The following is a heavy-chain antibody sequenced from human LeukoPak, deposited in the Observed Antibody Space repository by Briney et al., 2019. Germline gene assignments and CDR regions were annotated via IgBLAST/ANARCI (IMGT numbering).Heavy chain of an antibody. Sequence: GGSLRLSCEASGFTFSSYAMRWVRQAPGTGLEWVSSIPGSGGATYYADSVRGRFSISRDSSKNTVYLQMNSLRDEDTAVYYCARARPWDSSRSYYFGMDVWGHGTTVTVSS. CDR1: GFTFSSYA. CDR3: ARARPWDSSRSYYFGMDV. D-gene: IGHD3-22*01. J-gene: IGHJ6*02. V-gene: IGHV3-23*01. CDR2: IPGSGGAT.